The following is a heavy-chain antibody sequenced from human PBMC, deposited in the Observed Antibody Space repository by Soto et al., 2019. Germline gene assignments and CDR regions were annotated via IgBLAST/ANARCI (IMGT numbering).Heavy chain of an antibody. CDR3: ARDYDCSSTSCYTYYYYYGMDV. J-gene: IGHJ6*02. Sequence: SVKVSCEASGGTFSSYTISWVRQAPGQGLEWMGRIIPILGIANYAQKFQGRVTITADKSTSTAYMELSSLRSEDTAVYYCARDYDCSSTSCYTYYYYYGMDVWGQGTTVTVSS. D-gene: IGHD2-2*02. V-gene: IGHV1-69*04. CDR1: GGTFSSYT. CDR2: IIPILGIA.